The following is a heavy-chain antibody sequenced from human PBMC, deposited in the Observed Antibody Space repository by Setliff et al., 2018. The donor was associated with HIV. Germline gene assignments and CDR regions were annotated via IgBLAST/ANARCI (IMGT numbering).Heavy chain of an antibody. Sequence: EAAVKVSCKAACYTFSDYFLHWVRQAPGQGLEWMAWISPSNGDTTIPQRFRGRVTMTSYTSINTAYLELSGLRSDDTAVYFCARQLSNSFDYWGQGTLVTVSS. CDR2: ISPSNGDT. V-gene: IGHV1-2*02. CDR3: ARQLSNSFDY. J-gene: IGHJ4*02. D-gene: IGHD1-1*01. CDR1: CYTFSDYF.